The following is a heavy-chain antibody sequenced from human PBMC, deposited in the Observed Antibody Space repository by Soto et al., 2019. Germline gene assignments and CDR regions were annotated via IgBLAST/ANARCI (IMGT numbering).Heavy chain of an antibody. CDR1: GYTFTSYG. V-gene: IGHV1-18*01. Sequence: GASVKPSCKASGYTFTSYGISWVRQAPGQGLEWMGWISAYNGNTNYAQKLQGRVTMTTDTSTSTAYMELRSLRSDDTAGYSRSRDPPSTTSFGREFYWG. D-gene: IGHD3-10*01. CDR3: SRDPPSTTSFGREFY. J-gene: IGHJ4*01. CDR2: ISAYNGNT.